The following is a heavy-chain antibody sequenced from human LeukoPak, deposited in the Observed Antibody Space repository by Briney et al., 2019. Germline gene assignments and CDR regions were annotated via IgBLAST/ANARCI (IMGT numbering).Heavy chain of an antibody. CDR3: TKDSSGAIDY. Sequence: PGGSLRLSCAASGFTFSSYGMHWVRQAPGKGLEWVSFMSYDGSYKYYADSVKGRFTISRDTSMNTLYLQMNSLRAEDTAVYYCTKDSSGAIDYWGQGTLVTVSS. CDR1: GFTFSSYG. V-gene: IGHV3-30*18. D-gene: IGHD6-25*01. J-gene: IGHJ4*02. CDR2: MSYDGSYK.